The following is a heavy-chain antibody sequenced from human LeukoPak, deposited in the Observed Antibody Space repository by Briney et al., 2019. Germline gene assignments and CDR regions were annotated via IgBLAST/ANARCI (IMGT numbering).Heavy chain of an antibody. CDR3: TRLVGAND. V-gene: IGHV3-72*01. Sequence: GGSLRLPCAASGFTFSDHAMDWVRQAPGKGLEWVGRIRNKANSYTTEYAASVQGRFTVSRDDSKNSLYLQMNSMKTEDTAVYYCTRLVGANDWGQGTLVTVSS. J-gene: IGHJ4*02. D-gene: IGHD1-26*01. CDR1: GFTFSDHA. CDR2: IRNKANSYTT.